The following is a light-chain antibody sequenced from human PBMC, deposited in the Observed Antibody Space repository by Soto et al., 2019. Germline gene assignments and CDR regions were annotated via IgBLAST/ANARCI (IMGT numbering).Light chain of an antibody. Sequence: EVVLTQSPGTLSVSPGEGATLSCRASQSVSSNLAWYQQKPGQAPSLLIYGASTRATGTPARFSGSGSGTEFTLTISSLQSEDFAVYYCQQYIRWPLTFGGGTKVDIK. J-gene: IGKJ4*01. CDR1: QSVSSN. CDR2: GAS. V-gene: IGKV3-15*01. CDR3: QQYIRWPLT.